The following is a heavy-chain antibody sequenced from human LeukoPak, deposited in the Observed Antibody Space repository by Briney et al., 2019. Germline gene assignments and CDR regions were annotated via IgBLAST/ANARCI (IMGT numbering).Heavy chain of an antibody. D-gene: IGHD1-26*01. J-gene: IGHJ4*02. Sequence: GGSLRLSCAASGFTFSSYWMSWVRQAPGKGLEWVANIKQDGSKKYYVDSVRGRFTISRDNAKNSLYLQLDSLRAEDTAVYYCLRGRYFDYWGQGTLVTVSS. CDR2: IKQDGSKK. V-gene: IGHV3-7*01. CDR3: LRGRYFDY. CDR1: GFTFSSYW.